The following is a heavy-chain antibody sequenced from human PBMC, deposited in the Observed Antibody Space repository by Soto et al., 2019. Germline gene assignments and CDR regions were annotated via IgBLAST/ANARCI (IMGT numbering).Heavy chain of an antibody. CDR1: GFTFSSYW. Sequence: EVQLVESGGGLVQPGGSLRLSCAASGFTFSSYWMSWVRQAPGKGLEWVANIKQDGSEKYYVDSVKGRFTISRDNAKNSLYLQMNSLRAEDTAVYYCARDGEGVGATGFDYWGQGTLVTVSS. CDR2: IKQDGSEK. D-gene: IGHD1-26*01. J-gene: IGHJ4*02. V-gene: IGHV3-7*01. CDR3: ARDGEGVGATGFDY.